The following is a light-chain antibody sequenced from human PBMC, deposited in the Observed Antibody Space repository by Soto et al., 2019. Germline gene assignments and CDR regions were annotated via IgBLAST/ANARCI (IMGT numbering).Light chain of an antibody. Sequence: DIQMTQSPSTLSASVGDRVTITCRASQSISSWLAWYQQKPGKAPKLLIYDASSLESGVPSRFSGSGSATEFTLTISSLQPDDFATYYCQQYNNYWTFGQGTKVDTK. J-gene: IGKJ1*01. CDR3: QQYNNYWT. V-gene: IGKV1-5*01. CDR1: QSISSW. CDR2: DAS.